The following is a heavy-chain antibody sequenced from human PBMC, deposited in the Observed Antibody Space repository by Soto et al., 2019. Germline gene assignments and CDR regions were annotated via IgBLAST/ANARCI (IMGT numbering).Heavy chain of an antibody. J-gene: IGHJ3*02. Sequence: SETLSLTCTVSGGSISSSSYYWGWIRQPPGKGLEWIGSIYYSRSTYYNPSLKSRVTISVDTSKNQFSLKLSSVTAADTAVYYCARYSSSSKMGAFDIWGQGTMVTVSS. CDR2: IYYSRST. V-gene: IGHV4-39*07. CDR3: ARYSSSSKMGAFDI. D-gene: IGHD6-6*01. CDR1: GGSISSSSYY.